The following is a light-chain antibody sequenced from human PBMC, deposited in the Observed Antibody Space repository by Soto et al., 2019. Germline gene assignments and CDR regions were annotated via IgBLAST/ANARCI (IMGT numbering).Light chain of an antibody. CDR1: ISAIGTYNL. CDR2: EGS. Sequence: SALTQPASVSGSPGQSITISCTGSISAIGTYNLVSWFQQHPGKAPKLIIYEGSKRPSGVSNRFSGSKSGNTASLTISGLQAEDEADYYSCSYESTNTLVLGGGTKLTVL. J-gene: IGLJ2*01. CDR3: CSYESTNTLV. V-gene: IGLV2-23*01.